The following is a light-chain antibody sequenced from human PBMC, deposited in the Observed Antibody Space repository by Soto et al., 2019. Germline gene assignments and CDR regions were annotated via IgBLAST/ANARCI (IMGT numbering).Light chain of an antibody. CDR3: QQYGRSPLT. Sequence: EIVLTESPGTLSLSPGERAILSCGASQSLSSSFLAWYQQKPGQAPRLLIYSSSNRATGIPDRFSGGGSGTDFTLTISRLEPADFAVYYCQQYGRSPLTFGGGTKVDI. J-gene: IGKJ4*01. V-gene: IGKV3-20*01. CDR1: QSLSSSF. CDR2: SSS.